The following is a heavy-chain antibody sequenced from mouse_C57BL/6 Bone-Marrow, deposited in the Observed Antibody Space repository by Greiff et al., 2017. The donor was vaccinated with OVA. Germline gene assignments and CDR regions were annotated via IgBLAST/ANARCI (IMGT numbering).Heavy chain of an antibody. CDR1: GYSFTSYY. Sequence: QVQLQQSGPELVKPGASVKISCKASGYSFTSYYIHWVKQRPGQGLEWIGWIYPGSGNTKYNEQFKGKATLTADTSSSTAYMQLSSLTSEDSAVYYCARRDSNYPSYWYFDVWGTGTTVTVSS. D-gene: IGHD2-5*01. CDR3: ARRDSNYPSYWYFDV. V-gene: IGHV1-66*01. J-gene: IGHJ1*03. CDR2: IYPGSGNT.